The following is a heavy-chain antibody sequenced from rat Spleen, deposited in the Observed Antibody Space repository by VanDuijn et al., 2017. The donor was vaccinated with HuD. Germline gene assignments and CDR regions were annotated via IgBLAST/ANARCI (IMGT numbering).Heavy chain of an antibody. CDR1: GFTFTDFY. D-gene: IGHD1-9*01. CDR2: IRNKANGYTT. CDR3: ARYGPAMGITSGYVMDA. J-gene: IGHJ4*01. V-gene: IGHV7-7*01. Sequence: EVQLVESGGGLVQPGRSMKLSCAASGFTFTDFYMNWIRQPAGKAPEWLGFIRNKANGYTTEYNPSGKGRLTTSRDNTQNMLYRPMTPLGAEDPASYYGARYGPAMGITSGYVMDAWGQGASVTVSS.